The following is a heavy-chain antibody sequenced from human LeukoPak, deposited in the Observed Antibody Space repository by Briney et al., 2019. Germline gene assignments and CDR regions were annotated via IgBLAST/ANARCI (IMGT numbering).Heavy chain of an antibody. J-gene: IGHJ4*02. CDR2: ISRDGSVT. D-gene: IGHD5-24*01. CDR1: GFNFSNFA. V-gene: IGHV3-23*01. CDR3: AKISSIEMSY. Sequence: GGSLRLSCVTSGFNFSNFAMSWVRQAPGKGLEWVSAISRDGSVTYNADSVKGRFAISRDNSKNSMWLQMDSLRADDTAVYYCAKISSIEMSYWGQGTLATVSS.